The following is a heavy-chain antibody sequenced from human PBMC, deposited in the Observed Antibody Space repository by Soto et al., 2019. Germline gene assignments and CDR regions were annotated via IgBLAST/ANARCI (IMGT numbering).Heavy chain of an antibody. CDR2: ITSGSSSI. CDR3: AKDLRAKGYFQH. J-gene: IGHJ1*01. Sequence: GGSLRLSCVVSGFTFNSYSMDWVRQAPGKGLEWVSYITSGSSSIHYADSVKGRFTISRDNSKNTLYLQMNSLRAEDTAVYYCAKDLRAKGYFQHWGQGTLVTVSS. V-gene: IGHV3-48*01. CDR1: GFTFNSYS.